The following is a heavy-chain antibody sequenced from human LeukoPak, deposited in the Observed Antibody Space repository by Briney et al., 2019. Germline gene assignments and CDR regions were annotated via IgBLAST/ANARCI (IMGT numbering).Heavy chain of an antibody. CDR2: ISSSSTYI. J-gene: IGHJ4*02. D-gene: IGHD1-20*01. Sequence: GGSLRLSCAASGFSFSSYNMNWVRQAPGKGLEWVSYISSSSTYIYYADSVKGRFTISRDNAKNSLYLQMNSLRAEDTAVYHCARETYNWNDVDYWGQGTLVTVSS. CDR1: GFSFSSYN. CDR3: ARETYNWNDVDY. V-gene: IGHV3-21*01.